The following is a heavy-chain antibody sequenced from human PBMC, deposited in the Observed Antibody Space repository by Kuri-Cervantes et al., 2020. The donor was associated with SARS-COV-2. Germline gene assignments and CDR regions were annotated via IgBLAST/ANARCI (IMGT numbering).Heavy chain of an antibody. D-gene: IGHD3-3*01. CDR1: GGSISSHY. Sequence: ESLKISCTVSGGSISSHYWGWIRQPPGKGLEWIGSIYYSGSTYYNPSLKSRVTISVDTSKNQFSLKLSSVTAADTAVYYCARITIFGVVIIYYYMDVWGKGTTVTVSS. CDR3: ARITIFGVVIIYYYMDV. J-gene: IGHJ6*03. CDR2: IYYSGST. V-gene: IGHV4-39*01.